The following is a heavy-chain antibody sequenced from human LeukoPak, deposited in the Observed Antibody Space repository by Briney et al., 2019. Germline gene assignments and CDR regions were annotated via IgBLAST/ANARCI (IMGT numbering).Heavy chain of an antibody. J-gene: IGHJ4*02. Sequence: ASVKVSCKASGYTFTSYDINWVRQATGPRLKYMGWMNHNSGNTGYAQKFQGRVTMTRNNSISTAYMELTSLKSEDTDVYYCARGRGELGCDHWGQGTLVTVPS. CDR3: ARGRGELGCDH. V-gene: IGHV1-8*01. CDR1: GYTFTSYD. D-gene: IGHD1-26*01. CDR2: MNHNSGNT.